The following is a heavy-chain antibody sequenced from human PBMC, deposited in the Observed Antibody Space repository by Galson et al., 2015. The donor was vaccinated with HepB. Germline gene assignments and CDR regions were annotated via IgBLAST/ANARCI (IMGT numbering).Heavy chain of an antibody. D-gene: IGHD5-24*01. CDR2: IIPIIGIT. CDR3: ARDEAELASNPGFDY. V-gene: IGHV1-69*10. J-gene: IGHJ4*02. CDR1: GDTFNNYP. Sequence: SVKVSCKASGDTFNNYPISWVRQAPGQGLEWLGGIIPIIGITNYAQSFQGRVTITADTSTSTTYMELSNLRSEDTAVYYCARDEAELASNPGFDYWGQGTLVTVSS.